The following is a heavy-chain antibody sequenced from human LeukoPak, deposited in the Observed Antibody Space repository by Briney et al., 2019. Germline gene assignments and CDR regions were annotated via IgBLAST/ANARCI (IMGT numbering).Heavy chain of an antibody. V-gene: IGHV4-61*01. CDR2: IYYTGST. Sequence: PSETLSLTCTVSGGSVSSGSYYWTWIRQPPGKGLEWLGYIYYTGSTNNNPSLKSRVTISVDTSRNQFSLTLNSVTAADTAVYYCARAVMMVRGVIIGGYWFDPWGQGTLVTVSS. D-gene: IGHD3-10*01. CDR1: GGSVSSGSYY. CDR3: ARAVMMVRGVIIGGYWFDP. J-gene: IGHJ5*02.